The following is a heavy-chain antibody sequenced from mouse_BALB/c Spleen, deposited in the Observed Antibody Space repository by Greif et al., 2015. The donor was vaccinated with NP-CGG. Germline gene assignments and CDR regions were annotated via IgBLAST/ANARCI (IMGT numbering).Heavy chain of an antibody. CDR3: ARGDYGNYVVAY. V-gene: IGHV14-3*02. J-gene: IGHJ3*01. Sequence: VQLQQPGAELVKPGASVKLSCTASGFNIKDTYMHWVKQRPEQGLEWIGRIDPANGNTKYDPKFQGKATITADTSSNTAYLQLSSLTSEDTAVYYCARGDYGNYVVAYWGQGTLFTVSA. CDR2: IDPANGNT. D-gene: IGHD2-1*01. CDR1: GFNIKDTY.